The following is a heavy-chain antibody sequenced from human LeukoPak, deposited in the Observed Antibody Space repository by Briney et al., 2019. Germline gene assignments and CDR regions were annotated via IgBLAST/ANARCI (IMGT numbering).Heavy chain of an antibody. Sequence: GGSLRLSCAASGFTFSDYYMNWIRQAPGKGLEWVSYISSSSSYTNYADSVKGRFTISRDNAKNSLYLQMNSLRAEDTAVYYCARDEYKADAYWGQGTLVTVSS. V-gene: IGHV3-11*05. CDR2: ISSSSSYT. CDR3: ARDEYKADAY. D-gene: IGHD2/OR15-2a*01. J-gene: IGHJ4*02. CDR1: GFTFSDYY.